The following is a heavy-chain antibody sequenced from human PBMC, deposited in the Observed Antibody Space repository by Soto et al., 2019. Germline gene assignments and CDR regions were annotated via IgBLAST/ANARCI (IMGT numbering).Heavy chain of an antibody. D-gene: IGHD2-15*01. CDR2: INYSGSS. Sequence: ETLSLTLAVSGESLSRHSWTWIRQPPEKGLEWIGEINYSGSSVYSPSLKSRVTMSIDPSKMQFSLRLTSATAADTAVYYCAKKHYSGFDIWRPGALVTVTS. J-gene: IGHJ4*02. CDR1: GESLSRHS. V-gene: IGHV4-34*01. CDR3: AKKHYSGFDI.